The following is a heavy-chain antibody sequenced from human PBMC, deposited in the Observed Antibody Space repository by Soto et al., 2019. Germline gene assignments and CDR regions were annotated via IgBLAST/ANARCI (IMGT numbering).Heavy chain of an antibody. Sequence: SETLSPTCTVSGGSISSSSYYWGWIRQPPGKGLEWIGSIYYSGSTYYNPSLKSRVTISVDTSKNQFSLKLSSVTAADTAVYYCARLMVRGVIFDYWGQGTLVTVSS. CDR2: IYYSGST. CDR1: GGSISSSSYY. J-gene: IGHJ4*02. D-gene: IGHD3-10*01. CDR3: ARLMVRGVIFDY. V-gene: IGHV4-39*01.